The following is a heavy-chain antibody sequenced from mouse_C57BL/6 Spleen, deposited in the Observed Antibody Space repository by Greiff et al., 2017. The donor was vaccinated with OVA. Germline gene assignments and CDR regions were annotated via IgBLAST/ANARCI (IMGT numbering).Heavy chain of an antibody. CDR2: INPNNGGT. CDR3: ARLTGTGKYYFDY. Sequence: VQLKQSGPELVKPGASVKIPCKASGYTFTDYNMDWVKQSHGKSLEWIGDINPNNGGTIYNQKFKGKATLTVDKSSSTAYMELRSLTSEDTAVYYCARLTGTGKYYFDYWGQGTTLTVSS. D-gene: IGHD4-1*01. J-gene: IGHJ2*01. CDR1: GYTFTDYN. V-gene: IGHV1-18*01.